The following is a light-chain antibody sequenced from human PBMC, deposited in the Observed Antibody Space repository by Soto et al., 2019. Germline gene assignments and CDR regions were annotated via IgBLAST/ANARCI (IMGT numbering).Light chain of an antibody. CDR3: CSYAGSYTVV. J-gene: IGLJ2*01. CDR2: DVT. V-gene: IGLV2-11*01. CDR1: SSDVGDYNY. Sequence: QSALTQPRSVSGSPGQSVTISCTGTSSDVGDYNYVSWYQQHPDKAPKLMIYDVTKRPSGVPDRFSGSKSDNTASLTISGLQAEDEADYYCCSYAGSYTVVFGGGTKVTV.